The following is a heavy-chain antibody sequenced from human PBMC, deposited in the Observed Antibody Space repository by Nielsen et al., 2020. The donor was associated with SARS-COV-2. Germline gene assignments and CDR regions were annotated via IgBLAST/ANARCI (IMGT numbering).Heavy chain of an antibody. V-gene: IGHV3-33*01. Sequence: GESLKISCAASGFTFSSYGMHWVRQAPGKGLEWVAIIWYDGSKKYYADSVKGGFTISRDNSKNTLYLKMNSLRAEETAVYYCAGHLSWYGMDVWGQGTTVTVSS. CDR3: AGHLSWYGMDV. J-gene: IGHJ6*02. CDR2: IWYDGSKK. CDR1: GFTFSSYG. D-gene: IGHD3-16*02.